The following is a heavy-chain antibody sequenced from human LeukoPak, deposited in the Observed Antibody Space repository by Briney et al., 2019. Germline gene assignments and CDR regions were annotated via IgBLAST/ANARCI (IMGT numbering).Heavy chain of an antibody. J-gene: IGHJ4*02. Sequence: LVASVKVSCKVSGYIINEYAIHWVRQAPGQRLEWMGWINTATFKTRYSQKFQGRLTIASDTSASTAYMELSSLRSEDTAVYYCASSAAPSSYYFDYWGQGTLVTVSS. CDR2: INTATFKT. CDR3: ASSAAPSSYYFDY. D-gene: IGHD2-2*01. V-gene: IGHV1-3*04. CDR1: GYIINEYA.